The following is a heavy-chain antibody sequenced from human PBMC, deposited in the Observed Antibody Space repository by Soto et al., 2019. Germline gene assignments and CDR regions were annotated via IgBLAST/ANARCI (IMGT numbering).Heavy chain of an antibody. CDR2: INAGNGNT. CDR1: GYTFTSYA. Sequence: ASVKVSCKASGYTFTSYAMHWVRQAPGQRLEWMGWINAGNGNTKYSQKFQGRVTITRDTSASTAYMELSSLRSEDTAVYYCARARSPYYDILTGYYSYWYFDLWGRGTLVTVSS. J-gene: IGHJ2*01. D-gene: IGHD3-9*01. V-gene: IGHV1-3*01. CDR3: ARARSPYYDILTGYYSYWYFDL.